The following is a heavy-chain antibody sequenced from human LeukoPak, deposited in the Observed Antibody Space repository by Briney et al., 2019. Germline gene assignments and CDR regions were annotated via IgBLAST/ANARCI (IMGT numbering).Heavy chain of an antibody. CDR2: SYTGGTT. D-gene: IGHD3-10*01. V-gene: IGHV3-53*01. Sequence: HPGGSLRLSCAASGFTVSSSHMSWVRQAPGKGLEWVSVSYTGGTTYYAASVKGRFTISRDNSKNTLYLQMNSLRAEDTAVYYCARVPMVRGVMGYYYGMDVWGQGTTVTVSS. CDR1: GFTVSSSH. J-gene: IGHJ6*02. CDR3: ARVPMVRGVMGYYYGMDV.